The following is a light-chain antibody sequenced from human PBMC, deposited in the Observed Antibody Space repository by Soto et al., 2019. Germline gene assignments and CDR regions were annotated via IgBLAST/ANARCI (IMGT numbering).Light chain of an antibody. CDR1: CSDVGAYTF. Sequence: QSALTQPASVSGSPGQSITISCTGTCSDVGAYTFVSWYQQHPDKVPKLMIFDVSRRPSGVSDRFSGSKSGNTASLTISGLQPEDEADYYCSSYTSSSTHVFGSGTKLTVL. CDR2: DVS. J-gene: IGLJ1*01. CDR3: SSYTSSSTHV. V-gene: IGLV2-14*03.